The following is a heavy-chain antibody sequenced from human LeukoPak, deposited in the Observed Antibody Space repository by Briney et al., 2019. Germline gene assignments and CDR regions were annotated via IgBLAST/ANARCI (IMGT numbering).Heavy chain of an antibody. CDR1: GYTFTSYD. CDR2: INPDSGAT. CDR3: ARGSDSSSWYSPSDY. J-gene: IGHJ4*02. V-gene: IGHV1-2*02. Sequence: ASVKVSCKASGYTFTSYDINWVRQAPGQGLEWMGWINPDSGATNSAQKFQGRATMTRDTSISTAYMELSRLRSDDTAVYYCARGSDSSSWYSPSDYWGQGTLVTVSS. D-gene: IGHD6-13*01.